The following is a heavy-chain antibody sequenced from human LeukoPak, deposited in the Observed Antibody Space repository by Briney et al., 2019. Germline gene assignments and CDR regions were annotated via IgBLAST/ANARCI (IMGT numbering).Heavy chain of an antibody. CDR3: TRVGYIDEGIDY. Sequence: GGSLRLSCVASGFPFSSYWMTWVRQAPGKGPEWVANVKQDGSKKSYVDSVKGRFTISRDNAKNSLYLQMNSLRAEDTAIYYCTRVGYIDEGIDYWGQGTLVTVSS. J-gene: IGHJ4*02. CDR2: VKQDGSKK. CDR1: GFPFSSYW. V-gene: IGHV3-7*04. D-gene: IGHD5-24*01.